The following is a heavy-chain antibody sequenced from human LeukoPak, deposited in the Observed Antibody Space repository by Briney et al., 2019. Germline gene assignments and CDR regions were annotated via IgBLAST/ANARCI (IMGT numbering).Heavy chain of an antibody. V-gene: IGHV1-2*02. J-gene: IGHJ4*02. CDR3: ASGYYYDSSGYGQLDY. Sequence: ASVRVSCKASGYTFIDCYIHRVRQAPGQGLEWMGWINPHSGGTKSAQRFQGRVTMTRDTSISTAYMELSRLRSDDTAVYYCASGYYYDSSGYGQLDYWGQGTLVTVSS. CDR1: GYTFIDCY. CDR2: INPHSGGT. D-gene: IGHD3-22*01.